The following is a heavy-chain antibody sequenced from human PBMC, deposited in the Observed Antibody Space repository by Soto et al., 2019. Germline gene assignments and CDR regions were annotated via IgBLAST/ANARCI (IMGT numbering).Heavy chain of an antibody. CDR1: SGSISSFY. V-gene: IGHV4-4*07. D-gene: IGHD2-15*01. CDR3: ARGFAATYFHPWANWFGL. Sequence: QMVLQESGPGLVKPSETLSLTCNVSSGSISSFYWTWIRQPAGGRLEWIGRVYDSGSSNYNPSLKLRITLALHRARSQFSLSLYSVTAADTAVYYFARGFAATYFHPWANWFGLLRQRILVTVSS. J-gene: IGHJ5*02. CDR2: VYDSGSS.